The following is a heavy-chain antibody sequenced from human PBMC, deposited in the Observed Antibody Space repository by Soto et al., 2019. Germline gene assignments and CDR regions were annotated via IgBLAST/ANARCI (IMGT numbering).Heavy chain of an antibody. CDR3: TLYDYIWASYTSLDY. V-gene: IGHV3-23*01. CDR2: ISGSGEST. Sequence: EVQLLESGGGLVQPGGSLRLSCAASVTSRFTYATYSMGWVRQAPGKGLEWVSAISGSGESTYYADSVKGRFTVSRDNSKNTLSLQINSLRAEDTALYYCTLYDYIWASYTSLDYWGQGTLVTVSS. CDR1: VTSRFTYATYS. D-gene: IGHD3-16*01. J-gene: IGHJ4*02.